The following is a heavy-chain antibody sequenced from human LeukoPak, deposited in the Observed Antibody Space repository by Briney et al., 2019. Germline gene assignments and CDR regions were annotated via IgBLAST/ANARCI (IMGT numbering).Heavy chain of an antibody. Sequence: SETLSLTCTVSGGSISSYYWSWIRQPPGKGLEWIAYISDIGSINYNPSLKSRVTISVDTSKNQFSLKLSSVTAADTAVYYCARGGGYCSSTSCRKPSNDYWGQGTLVTVSS. V-gene: IGHV4-59*12. CDR1: GGSISSYY. CDR2: ISDIGSI. J-gene: IGHJ4*02. D-gene: IGHD2-2*01. CDR3: ARGGGYCSSTSCRKPSNDY.